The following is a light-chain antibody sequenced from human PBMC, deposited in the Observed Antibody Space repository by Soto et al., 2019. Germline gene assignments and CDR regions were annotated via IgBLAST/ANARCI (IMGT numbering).Light chain of an antibody. CDR2: DVI. J-gene: IGLJ1*01. Sequence: QSVLTQPRSVSGSPGQSVTISCTGTSSEVGGYNYVSWYQQHPGKTPKLMIYDVIKRPPGVPDRFSGSKSGNTASLTISGLQAEDEADYYCCSYAGSYFFGTGTKVTVL. V-gene: IGLV2-11*01. CDR3: CSYAGSYF. CDR1: SSEVGGYNY.